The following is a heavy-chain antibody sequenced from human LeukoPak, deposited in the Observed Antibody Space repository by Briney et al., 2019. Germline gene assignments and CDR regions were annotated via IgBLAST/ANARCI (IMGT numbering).Heavy chain of an antibody. CDR3: TRDLSFIGYCTSTSCL. D-gene: IGHD2-2*01. J-gene: IGHJ4*02. CDR2: IRSKPRGGTT. V-gene: IGHV3-49*03. Sequence: PGGSLGLSCTASGFRFGDYAMSWFRQAPGKGLEWVGFIRSKPRGGTTEYAASVKGRFTISRDDSKSIAYLQMNSLKTEDTGVYYCTRDLSFIGYCTSTSCLWGQGTLVTVSS. CDR1: GFRFGDYA.